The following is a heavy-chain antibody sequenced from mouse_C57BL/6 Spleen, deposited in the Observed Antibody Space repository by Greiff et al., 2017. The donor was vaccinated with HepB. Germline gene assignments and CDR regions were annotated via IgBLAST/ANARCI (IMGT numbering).Heavy chain of an antibody. V-gene: IGHV1-69*01. J-gene: IGHJ2*01. D-gene: IGHD2-9*01. CDR1: GYTFTSYW. CDR3: ARSYYGYYFDY. Sequence: QVQLKESGAELVMPGASVKLSCKASGYTFTSYWMHWVKQRPGQGLEWIGEIDPSDSYTNYNQKFKGKSTLTVDKSSSTAYMQLSSLTSEDSAVYYCARSYYGYYFDYWGQGTTLTVSS. CDR2: IDPSDSYT.